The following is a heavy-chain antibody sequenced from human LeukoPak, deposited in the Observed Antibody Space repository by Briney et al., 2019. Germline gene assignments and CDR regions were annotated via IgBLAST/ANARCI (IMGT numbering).Heavy chain of an antibody. CDR3: ARQYGDNSGSLDH. CDR1: GYTFFTYG. CDR2: ISTYNGNT. V-gene: IGHV1-18*01. J-gene: IGHJ4*02. D-gene: IGHD4-23*01. Sequence: GASVEVSCKASGYTFFTYGVTWVRQAPGQGLEWMGWISTYNGNTIAQEFQGRVTLTTDTSTSTAYMELRSLKSDDTAVYYCARQYGDNSGSLDHWGQGTPVTVSS.